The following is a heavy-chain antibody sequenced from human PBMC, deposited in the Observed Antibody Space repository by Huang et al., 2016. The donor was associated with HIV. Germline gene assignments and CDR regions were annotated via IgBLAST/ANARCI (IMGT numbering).Heavy chain of an antibody. V-gene: IGHV4-34*02. CDR2: INHNGKI. CDR3: ARGFNYYASDNLGVYYFDS. Sequence: QVQLKQWGAGLLKPSETLSLTCAVYGGAFRGSSWTWIRQFPEKGLEWIGDINHNGKIIYNASRIARVTISTDTSKNHFSLHLTSVTAADTALYYFARGFNYYASDNLGVYYFDSWGLGTLVTVSP. J-gene: IGHJ4*02. CDR1: GGAFRGSS. D-gene: IGHD3-10*01.